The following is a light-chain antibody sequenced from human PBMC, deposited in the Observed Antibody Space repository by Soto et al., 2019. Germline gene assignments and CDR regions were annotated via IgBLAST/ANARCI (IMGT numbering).Light chain of an antibody. Sequence: QSALTQPASVSGSPGQSITISCTGTISDVGDYNYVSWYQQHPGKAPKLMIFDVSNRPSGVSNRFSGSKSGNTASLTISGLQAEDEADYYCSSYTSSSTRVFGTGTKLTVL. CDR3: SSYTSSSTRV. CDR2: DVS. J-gene: IGLJ1*01. V-gene: IGLV2-14*01. CDR1: ISDVGDYNY.